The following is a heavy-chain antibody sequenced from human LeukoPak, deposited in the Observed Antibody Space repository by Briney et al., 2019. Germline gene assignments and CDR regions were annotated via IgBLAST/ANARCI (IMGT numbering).Heavy chain of an antibody. CDR1: GGSISSYY. J-gene: IGHJ4*02. D-gene: IGHD6-19*01. V-gene: IGHV4-59*01. CDR3: ASINLSGWYLFDY. Sequence: SETLSLTCTVSGGSISSYYWSWIRQPPGKGLEWIGYNYYSGSTNYNPSLKSRVTISVDTSKNQFSLKLSSVTAADTAVYYCASINLSGWYLFDYWGQGTLVTVSS. CDR2: NYYSGST.